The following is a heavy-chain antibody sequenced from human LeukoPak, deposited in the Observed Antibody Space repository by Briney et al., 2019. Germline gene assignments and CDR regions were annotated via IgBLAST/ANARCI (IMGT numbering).Heavy chain of an antibody. Sequence: PGGSLRLSCAASGFTFSSYSMNWVRQAPGKGLEWVSSISSSSSYIYYADSVKGRFTISRDNAKNSLYLQMNSLRAEDTAVYYCARDGDFWSGYRSIDYWGQGTLVTVSS. CDR1: GFTFSSYS. CDR2: ISSSSSYI. CDR3: ARDGDFWSGYRSIDY. V-gene: IGHV3-21*01. D-gene: IGHD3-3*01. J-gene: IGHJ4*02.